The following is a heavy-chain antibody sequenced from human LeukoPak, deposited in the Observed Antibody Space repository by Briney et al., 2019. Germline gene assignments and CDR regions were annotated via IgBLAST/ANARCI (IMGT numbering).Heavy chain of an antibody. CDR2: ISDGGSFT. CDR1: GFTFSDYG. CDR3: ARGQWTYYMDV. D-gene: IGHD6-19*01. Sequence: GGTLRLSCAASGFTFSDYGMTWVRQAPGKGLEWVSTISDGGSFTYYADSVKGRFTISRDNSKNTLYLQMNSLRAEDTAVYFCARGQWTYYMDVWGKGTTVTISS. V-gene: IGHV3-23*01. J-gene: IGHJ6*03.